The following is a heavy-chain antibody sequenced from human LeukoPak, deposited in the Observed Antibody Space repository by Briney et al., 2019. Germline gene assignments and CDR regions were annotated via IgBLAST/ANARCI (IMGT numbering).Heavy chain of an antibody. CDR3: ASRNPTDYDSSDYSWSGNNWFDP. J-gene: IGHJ5*02. Sequence: SETLSLTCAVYGGSFSGYYWSWVRLPPGKGLEWIGEISHSGNINYNPSLKSRISISVDTSKNQFSLILTSVTAADTAVYYCASRNPTDYDSSDYSWSGNNWFDPRGQGTLVTVSS. CDR1: GGSFSGYY. V-gene: IGHV4-34*01. D-gene: IGHD3-22*01. CDR2: ISHSGNI.